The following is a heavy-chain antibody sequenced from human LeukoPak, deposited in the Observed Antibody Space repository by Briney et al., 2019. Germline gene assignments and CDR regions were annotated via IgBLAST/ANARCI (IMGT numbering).Heavy chain of an antibody. J-gene: IGHJ6*03. V-gene: IGHV3-7*01. CDR1: GFTFSSYW. CDR2: IKEDGSEK. D-gene: IGHD2-15*01. Sequence: PGGSLRLSCAASGFTFSSYWMSWVRQAPGKGLEWVANIKEDGSEKNYVDSVKGRFTISRDNAKNSLYLQMNSLRAEDTAVYYCARVIVVVWRAYYMDVWGKGTTVTVSS. CDR3: ARVIVVVWRAYYMDV.